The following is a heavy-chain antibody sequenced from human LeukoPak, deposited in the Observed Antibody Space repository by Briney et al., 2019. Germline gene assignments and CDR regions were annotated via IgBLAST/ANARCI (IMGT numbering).Heavy chain of an antibody. D-gene: IGHD6-19*01. J-gene: IGHJ5*02. V-gene: IGHV3-13*01. CDR3: ARSVAGSSWFDP. CDR2: IGTAGDS. CDR1: GFSFSSYD. Sequence: PGGSLRLSCAASGFSFSSYDMHWVRQITGKGLEWVSVIGTAGDSLYAGSVRGRFTISRENAKNSLYLQMNSLRAGDTAVYYCARSVAGSSWFDPWSQGTLVTVSS.